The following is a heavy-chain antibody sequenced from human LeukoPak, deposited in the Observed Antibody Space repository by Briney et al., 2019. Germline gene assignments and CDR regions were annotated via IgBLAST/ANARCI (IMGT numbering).Heavy chain of an antibody. Sequence: GASVKVSCKASGYTFTGYYMHWVRQAPGQGVEWMGWINPNSGGTNYAQKFQGRVTMTRDTSISTAYMELSRLRSDDTAVYYCARSKLDYYGSGSYYFRWFDPWGQGTLVTVSS. V-gene: IGHV1-2*02. J-gene: IGHJ5*02. D-gene: IGHD3-10*01. CDR3: ARSKLDYYGSGSYYFRWFDP. CDR1: GYTFTGYY. CDR2: INPNSGGT.